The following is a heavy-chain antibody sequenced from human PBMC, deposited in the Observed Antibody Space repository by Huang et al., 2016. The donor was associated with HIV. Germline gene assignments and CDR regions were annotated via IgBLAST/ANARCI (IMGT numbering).Heavy chain of an antibody. J-gene: IGHJ3*02. CDR1: GYSFTTYE. CDR2: INNGKGNT. CDR3: AFAYSDTSGYFSGAFDI. D-gene: IGHD3-22*01. V-gene: IGHV1-3*04. Sequence: QVHLVQSGAEVKKPGTSVKVSCKASGYSFTTYEMHWVRQAPGQRPEWMGWINNGKGNTKYSQKFQGRLTLTRDTAANTAYLDLRSLRSEDTAVYYCAFAYSDTSGYFSGAFDIWGQGTMVTVSS.